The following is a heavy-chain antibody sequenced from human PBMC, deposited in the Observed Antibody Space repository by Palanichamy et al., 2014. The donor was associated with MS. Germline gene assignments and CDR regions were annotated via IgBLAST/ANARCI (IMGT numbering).Heavy chain of an antibody. V-gene: IGHV3-7*03. CDR1: GFTFRDYW. CDR2: INKDGSEK. J-gene: IGHJ4*02. Sequence: EVQLVESGGGLVQPGGSLRLPCVVSGFTFRDYWMSWVRQAPGKGLEWVANINKDGSEKHYVDSVRGRFTISRDNAKNSLYLQMSSLRVEDTAVYYYARDNSGDGWYYWGQGTLVPVSS. D-gene: IGHD5-24*01. CDR3: ARDNSGDGWYY.